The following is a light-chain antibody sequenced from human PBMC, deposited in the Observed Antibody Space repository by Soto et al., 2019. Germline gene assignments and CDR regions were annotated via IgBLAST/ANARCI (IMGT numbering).Light chain of an antibody. CDR2: DVS. Sequence: QSALTQPRSVSGSPGQSVTISCTGTSSDVGGYDYVSWYQQHPGKVPKIMIHDVSQRPSGVPDRFSGSKSGNTASLTISGLQAEDEADYYCCSNAGTYPYVFGTGTKLTVL. V-gene: IGLV2-11*01. CDR3: CSNAGTYPYV. J-gene: IGLJ1*01. CDR1: SSDVGGYDY.